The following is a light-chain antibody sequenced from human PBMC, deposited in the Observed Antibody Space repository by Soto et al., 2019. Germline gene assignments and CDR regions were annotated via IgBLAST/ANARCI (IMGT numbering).Light chain of an antibody. V-gene: IGLV2-14*01. Sequence: QSVLTQPASVARSPGQSITISCTGTGSDVGGYDYVSWYQQHPGKAPKLLIYEVSNRPSGISNRFSASKSGITASLTISGLQSEDEADYFCSSYTGTSTLVFGTGTKVTVL. J-gene: IGLJ1*01. CDR1: GSDVGGYDY. CDR2: EVS. CDR3: SSYTGTSTLV.